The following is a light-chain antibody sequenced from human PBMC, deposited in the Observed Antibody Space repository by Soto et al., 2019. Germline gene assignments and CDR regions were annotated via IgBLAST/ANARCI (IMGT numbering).Light chain of an antibody. J-gene: IGKJ1*01. CDR3: QQYNNWLWT. V-gene: IGKV3-15*01. CDR1: QSVSSK. Sequence: IVMTQSPATLSVSPGERATLSCWASQSVSSKLAWYQQKPGQAPRLLIYGASTRATGVPARFSGSGSGTEFTLTITSLQSEDFAVYYCQQYNNWLWTFGQGTKVDIK. CDR2: GAS.